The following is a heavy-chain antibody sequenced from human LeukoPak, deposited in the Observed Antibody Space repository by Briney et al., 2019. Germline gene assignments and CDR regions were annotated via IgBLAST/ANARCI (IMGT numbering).Heavy chain of an antibody. J-gene: IGHJ4*02. CDR3: ARVGVGSPYFDY. D-gene: IGHD2-8*01. Sequence: ASVKVSCKASGYTFTGYNMHWVRQAPRQGLEWMGWITHNSGGTNYAQKFQGRVNMSTDTSIRTAYMELSRLTCDDTAVYYCARVGVGSPYFDYGGQGTLVTV. V-gene: IGHV1-2*02. CDR2: ITHNSGGT. CDR1: GYTFTGYN.